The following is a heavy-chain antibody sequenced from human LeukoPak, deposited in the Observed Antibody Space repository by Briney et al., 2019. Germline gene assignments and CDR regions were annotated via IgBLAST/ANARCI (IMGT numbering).Heavy chain of an antibody. CDR2: IYNSGWS. V-gene: IGHV4-4*07. CDR1: GGSISSYY. D-gene: IGHD2-15*01. Sequence: SETLSLTCTVSGGSISSYYWSWIRQPAGKGLEWIGRIYNSGWSNDTPSLNRLFTMPVDTSKNKFSLKLSSVTAADTTGYYCATAPRSICSGGSCPDGFDYWGQGTLVTVSS. CDR3: ATAPRSICSGGSCPDGFDY. J-gene: IGHJ4*02.